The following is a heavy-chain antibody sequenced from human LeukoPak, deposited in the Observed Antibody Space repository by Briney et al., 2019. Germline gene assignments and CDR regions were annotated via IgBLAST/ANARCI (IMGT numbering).Heavy chain of an antibody. J-gene: IGHJ6*02. CDR1: GGSISSYY. D-gene: IGHD5-12*01. V-gene: IGHV4-59*01. CDR2: IYYSGST. Sequence: SETLSLTCTVSGGSISSYYWSWIRQPPGKGLEWIGYIYYSGSTNYNPSLKSRVTISVNTSKNQFSLKLSSVTAADTAVYYCARVGYDHRLYYYYYGIDVWGQGTTVTVSS. CDR3: ARVGYDHRLYYYYYGIDV.